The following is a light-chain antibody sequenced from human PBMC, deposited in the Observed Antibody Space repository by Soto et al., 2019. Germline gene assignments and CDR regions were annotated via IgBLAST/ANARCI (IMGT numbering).Light chain of an antibody. Sequence: EVVLTQSPATLSLSPGESATLSCRASQSVDIYLAWYQQKPGQAPRLLIYDAYNRATGIPARFSGSGSGTDFTLTISSLEPEYFAVYYWQQSRIWPPLTFGGGTKVEIK. J-gene: IGKJ4*01. CDR1: QSVDIY. CDR2: DAY. CDR3: QQSRIWPPLT. V-gene: IGKV3-11*01.